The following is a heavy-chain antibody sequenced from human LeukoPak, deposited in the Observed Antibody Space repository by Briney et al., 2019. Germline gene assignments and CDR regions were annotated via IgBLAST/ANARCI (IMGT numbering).Heavy chain of an antibody. Sequence: GGSLRLSCAASGFTFSNYGMNWVRQAPGKGLEWVSFTDTSGRYVYYGDSVKGRFTISRDNAKNLLFLQMNGLRAEDTALYYCARGRSITLLRGVAMSDGFDIWGQGAMVAVSS. CDR1: GFTFSNYG. CDR3: ARGRSITLLRGVAMSDGFDI. CDR2: TDTSGRYV. V-gene: IGHV3-21*06. J-gene: IGHJ3*02. D-gene: IGHD3-10*01.